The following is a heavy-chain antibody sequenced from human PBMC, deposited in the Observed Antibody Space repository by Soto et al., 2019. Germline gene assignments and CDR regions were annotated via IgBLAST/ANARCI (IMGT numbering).Heavy chain of an antibody. CDR2: INHSGST. Sequence: QVQLQQWGAGLLKPSETLSLTCAVYGGSFSGYYWSWIRQPPGKGLEWIGEINHSGSTNYNPSLKSRVTISGDTSKNQFSLKLSSVTAADTAVYYCARGPWIAADAYWGQGTLVTVSS. CDR3: ARGPWIAADAY. CDR1: GGSFSGYY. D-gene: IGHD6-13*01. J-gene: IGHJ4*02. V-gene: IGHV4-34*01.